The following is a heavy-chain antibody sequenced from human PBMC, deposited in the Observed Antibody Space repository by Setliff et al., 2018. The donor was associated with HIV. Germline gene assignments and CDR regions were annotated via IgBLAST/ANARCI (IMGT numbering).Heavy chain of an antibody. CDR2: TYYRSKWHN. J-gene: IGHJ6*03. CDR1: GDSVSSNSAA. D-gene: IGHD2-21*02. Sequence: SQTLSLTCAITGDSVSSNSAAWNWIRQSPLRGLEWLGRTYYRSKWHNDYAVFLKSRITINPDTAKNQCSLQLKSVTPEDTAVYFCARGGDWDYNYYMDVWGKGTTVTVSS. V-gene: IGHV6-1*01. CDR3: ARGGDWDYNYYMDV.